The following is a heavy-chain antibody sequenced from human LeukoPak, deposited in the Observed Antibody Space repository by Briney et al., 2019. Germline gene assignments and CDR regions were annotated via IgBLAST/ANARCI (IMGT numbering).Heavy chain of an antibody. J-gene: IGHJ6*04. Sequence: SETLSLTCAVYGGSFSGYYWSWIRQPPGKGLEWIGEINHSGSTNYNPSLKSRVTISVDTSKNQFSLKLSSVTAADTAVYYCARGPYSSSWFNYYGMDVWGNGTTVTVSS. CDR3: ARGPYSSSWFNYYGMDV. D-gene: IGHD6-13*01. CDR2: INHSGST. CDR1: GGSFSGYY. V-gene: IGHV4-34*01.